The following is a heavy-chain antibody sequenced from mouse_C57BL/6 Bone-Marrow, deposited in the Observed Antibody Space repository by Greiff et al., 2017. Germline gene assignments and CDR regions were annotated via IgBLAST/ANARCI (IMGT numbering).Heavy chain of an antibody. Sequence: EVQVVESGGGLVKPGGSLKLSCAASGFTFSSYAMSWVRQTPEKRLEWVATISDGGSYTYYPDNVKGRFTISRDNAKNNLYLQMSHLKSEDTAMYYCARGPSRTGTDYWGQGTTLTVSS. V-gene: IGHV5-4*01. J-gene: IGHJ2*01. CDR3: ARGPSRTGTDY. D-gene: IGHD4-1*01. CDR2: ISDGGSYT. CDR1: GFTFSSYA.